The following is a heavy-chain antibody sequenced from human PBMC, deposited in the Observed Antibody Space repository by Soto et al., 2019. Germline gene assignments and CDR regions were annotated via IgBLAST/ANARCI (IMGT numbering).Heavy chain of an antibody. Sequence: QEQLVESGGGVVQAGRSLRLSCAASGFTFNFFGMHWVRQAPGKVLEWVAVISYDGREKYYADSVKGRFTMSRDNSKKMVYLEMSSLRPEDTSVYYCAKERRYSFDAFDIWGHGTMVTVSS. D-gene: IGHD5-12*01. CDR1: GFTFNFFG. V-gene: IGHV3-30*18. CDR2: ISYDGREK. J-gene: IGHJ3*02. CDR3: AKERRYSFDAFDI.